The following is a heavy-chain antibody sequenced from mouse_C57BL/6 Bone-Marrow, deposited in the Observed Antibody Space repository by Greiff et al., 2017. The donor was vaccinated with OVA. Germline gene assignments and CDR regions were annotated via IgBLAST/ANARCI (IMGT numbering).Heavy chain of an antibody. CDR2: IYPGSGST. CDR3: AMTVVATGYFDV. J-gene: IGHJ1*03. D-gene: IGHD1-1*01. CDR1: GYTFTSYW. Sequence: VQLQQPGAELVKPGASVKMSCKASGYTFTSYWITWVKQRPGKGLEWIGDIYPGSGSTNYNDKFKNKATLTVDKSSTTAYMQLSSLTSEDSAFYYCAMTVVATGYFDVWGTGTTVTVSS. V-gene: IGHV1-55*01.